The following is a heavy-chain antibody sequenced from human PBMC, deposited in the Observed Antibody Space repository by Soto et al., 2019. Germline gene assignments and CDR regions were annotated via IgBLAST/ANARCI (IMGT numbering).Heavy chain of an antibody. J-gene: IGHJ5*02. V-gene: IGHV4-31*03. CDR3: AREVLA. D-gene: IGHD3-3*01. CDR2: IYYSGRT. CDR1: GGSISSGGYY. Sequence: QVQLQESGPGLVKPSQPLSLTCTVSGGSISSGGYYWSWIRKRPGKGLEWIGSIYYSGRTNYNRSLKSRVTISVDTSKNQYSLKLTSVTAADTAVYYCAREVLAWGQGTLVTVSS.